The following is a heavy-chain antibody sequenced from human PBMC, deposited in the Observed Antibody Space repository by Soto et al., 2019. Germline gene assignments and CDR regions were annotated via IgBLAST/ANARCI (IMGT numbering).Heavy chain of an antibody. CDR3: AREGYYYDSSGYLFWFDP. Sequence: GGSLRLSCAASGFTFSSYAMHWVRQAPGKGLEWVAVISYDGSNKYYADSVKGRFTISRDNSKNTLYLQMNSLRAEDTAVYYCAREGYYYDSSGYLFWFDPWGQGTLVTVSS. CDR1: GFTFSSYA. CDR2: ISYDGSNK. J-gene: IGHJ5*02. D-gene: IGHD3-22*01. V-gene: IGHV3-30-3*01.